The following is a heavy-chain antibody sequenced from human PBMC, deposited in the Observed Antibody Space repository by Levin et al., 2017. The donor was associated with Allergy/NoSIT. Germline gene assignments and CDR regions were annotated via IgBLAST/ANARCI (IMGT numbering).Heavy chain of an antibody. Sequence: GGSLRLSCAASGFTFSSYGMHWVRQAPGKGLEWVAVIWYDGSNKYYADSVKGRFTISRDNSKNTLYLQMNSLRAEDTAVYYCARAWDLWLEFDYWGQGTLVTVSS. CDR2: IWYDGSNK. CDR1: GFTFSSYG. J-gene: IGHJ4*02. V-gene: IGHV3-33*01. D-gene: IGHD3-10*01. CDR3: ARAWDLWLEFDY.